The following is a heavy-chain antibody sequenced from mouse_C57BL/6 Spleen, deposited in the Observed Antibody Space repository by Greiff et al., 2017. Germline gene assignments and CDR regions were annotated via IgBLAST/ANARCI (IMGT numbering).Heavy chain of an antibody. Sequence: EVQLQQSGPELVKPGASVKISCKASGYSFTGYYMHWVKQSSEKSLEWIGEINPSTGGTSYNQKFKGKATLTVDKSSSTAYMQLKSLTSEDSAVYYCARSYYSNYKDYAMDYWGQGTSVTVSS. J-gene: IGHJ4*01. D-gene: IGHD2-5*01. V-gene: IGHV1-43*01. CDR3: ARSYYSNYKDYAMDY. CDR2: INPSTGGT. CDR1: GYSFTGYY.